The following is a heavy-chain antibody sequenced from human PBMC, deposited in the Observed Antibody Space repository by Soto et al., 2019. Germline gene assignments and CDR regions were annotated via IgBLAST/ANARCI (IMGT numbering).Heavy chain of an antibody. CDR2: IYHSGST. Sequence: QLQLQESGSGLVKPSQTLSLTCAVSGGSISSGGDSWSWIRQPPGKGLEWIGYIYHSGSTYYNPSLQSRVTISVDRSKNQFSLKLSSVTAADTAVDYCARARGHGWFDPWGQGTLVTVSS. D-gene: IGHD3-16*01. V-gene: IGHV4-30-2*01. J-gene: IGHJ5*02. CDR1: GGSISSGGDS. CDR3: ARARGHGWFDP.